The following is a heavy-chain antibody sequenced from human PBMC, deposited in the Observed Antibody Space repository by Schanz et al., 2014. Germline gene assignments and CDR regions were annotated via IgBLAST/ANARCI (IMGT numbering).Heavy chain of an antibody. CDR3: ARPSGSYFWAFDI. J-gene: IGHJ3*02. CDR2: IYPDGST. CDR1: GFTVDSNY. V-gene: IGHV3-66*01. Sequence: DVQVVESGGDLVQLGGSLRLSCAASGFTVDSNYMSWVRQAPGKGLEWVSIIYPDGSTNYGDSMKGRFTVSRDEWKNTLYLQMNSLRGEDSAVYYCARPSGSYFWAFDIWGKGTMVTVSS. D-gene: IGHD3-10*01.